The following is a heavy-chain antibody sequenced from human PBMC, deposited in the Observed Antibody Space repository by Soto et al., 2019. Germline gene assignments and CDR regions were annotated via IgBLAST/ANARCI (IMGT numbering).Heavy chain of an antibody. CDR3: AKDRNYDSGGFPDY. CDR1: GFTFSSYG. Sequence: QVQLVESGGGVVQPGRSLRLSCAASGFTFSSYGMHWVRQAPGKGLEWVAVIVYDGTNKYYGDSVKGRFTISRDNSKNTLYLQMNSQRAEDTAVYYCAKDRNYDSGGFPDYWGQGTLVTVSS. J-gene: IGHJ4*02. D-gene: IGHD3-22*01. CDR2: IVYDGTNK. V-gene: IGHV3-30*18.